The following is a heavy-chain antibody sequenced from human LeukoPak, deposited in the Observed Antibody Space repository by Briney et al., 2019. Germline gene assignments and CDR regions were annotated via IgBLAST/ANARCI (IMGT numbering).Heavy chain of an antibody. V-gene: IGHV3-53*01. CDR1: GFTVCNSY. CDR3: ARDYYATNGMDA. D-gene: IGHD3-10*01. CDR2: LYSDDNT. Sequence: GGSLRLSCAASGFTVCNSYMSWVRQAPGKGLEWVSVLYSDDNTYYGDSVKGRFTISRDNSKNSLYLQMNSLRDEDTAVYYCARDYYATNGMDAWGQGTTVTVSS. J-gene: IGHJ6*02.